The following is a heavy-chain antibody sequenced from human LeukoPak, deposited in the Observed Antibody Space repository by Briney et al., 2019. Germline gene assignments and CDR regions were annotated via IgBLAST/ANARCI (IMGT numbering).Heavy chain of an antibody. J-gene: IGHJ4*02. CDR2: ISSSGSYI. CDR1: GFTFTTST. V-gene: IGHV3-21*01. CDR3: ARAGYDFWSECDY. Sequence: GGSLRLFCAASGFTFTTSTMNWVRQAPGKGLEWVSSISSSGSYIFYADSVKGRFTISRDNAKNSLYLQMNSLRDEDTALYYCARAGYDFWSECDYWGQGTLVTVSS. D-gene: IGHD3-3*01.